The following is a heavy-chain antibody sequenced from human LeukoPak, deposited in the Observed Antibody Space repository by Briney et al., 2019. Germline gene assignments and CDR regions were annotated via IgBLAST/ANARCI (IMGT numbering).Heavy chain of an antibody. CDR3: ARDRFMFGEQLAH. D-gene: IGHD3-10*02. CDR1: GYTFTGYY. J-gene: IGHJ4*02. V-gene: IGHV1-69*05. Sequence: ASVKVSCKASGYTFTGYYMHWVRQAPGQGLEWVGGIIPIFGTDYAQKFQGRVKVTMDESTSTAYMELSSLKSDDTAVYYCARDRFMFGEQLAHWGQGTLVTVSS. CDR2: IIPIFGT.